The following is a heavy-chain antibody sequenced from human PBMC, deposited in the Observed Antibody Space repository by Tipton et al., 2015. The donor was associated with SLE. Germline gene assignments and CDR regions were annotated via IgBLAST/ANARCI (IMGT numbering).Heavy chain of an antibody. V-gene: IGHV4-38-2*01. J-gene: IGHJ4*02. Sequence: LRLSCAASGFTFSDYWMTWVRQAPGKGLEWIGSIYYSGSTYYKPSLKSRVTISVDTSKNQFSLKLSSVTAADTAVYYCASSPLAAAEGIDYWGQGTLVTVSS. CDR1: GFTFSDYW. CDR2: IYYSGST. D-gene: IGHD6-13*01. CDR3: ASSPLAAAEGIDY.